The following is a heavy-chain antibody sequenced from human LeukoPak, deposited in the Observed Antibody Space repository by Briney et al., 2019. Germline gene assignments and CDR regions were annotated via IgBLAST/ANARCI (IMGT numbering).Heavy chain of an antibody. Sequence: PSETLSLTCTVSGGSISSSSYYWGWIRQPPGKGLEWIGSIYYSGSTYYNPSLKSRVTISVDTSKNQCSLKLSSVTAADTAVYYCARQGPYYFDYWGQGTLVTVSS. J-gene: IGHJ4*02. CDR2: IYYSGST. CDR3: ARQGPYYFDY. V-gene: IGHV4-39*01. CDR1: GGSISSSSYY.